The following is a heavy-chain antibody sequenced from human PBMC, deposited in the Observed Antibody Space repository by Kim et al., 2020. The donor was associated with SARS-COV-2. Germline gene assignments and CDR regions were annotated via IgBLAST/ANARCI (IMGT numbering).Heavy chain of an antibody. J-gene: IGHJ4*02. D-gene: IGHD4-17*01. CDR2: ISWNSGSI. V-gene: IGHV3-9*01. CDR3: AATPRNYGYFDY. Sequence: GGSLRLSCAASGFTFDDYAMHWVRQAPGKGLEWVSGISWNSGSIGYADSVKGRFTISRDNAKNSLYLQMNSLRAEDTALYYCAATPRNYGYFDYWGQGTLVTVSS. CDR1: GFTFDDYA.